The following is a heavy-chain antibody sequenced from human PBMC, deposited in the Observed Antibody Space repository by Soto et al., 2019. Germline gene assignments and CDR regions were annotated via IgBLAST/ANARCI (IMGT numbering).Heavy chain of an antibody. CDR2: NTGGGGTT. D-gene: IGHD3-22*01. J-gene: IGHJ4*02. Sequence: GGSLRLSCAASGFTFSNYAMTWVRQAPGKGLEWVSTNTGGGGTTYYADSVKGRFTISRDNSKKTLFLQMNSLRAEDTAVYYCAKCPDSSGYPCVDYWGQGTLVTVSS. CDR3: AKCPDSSGYPCVDY. V-gene: IGHV3-23*01. CDR1: GFTFSNYA.